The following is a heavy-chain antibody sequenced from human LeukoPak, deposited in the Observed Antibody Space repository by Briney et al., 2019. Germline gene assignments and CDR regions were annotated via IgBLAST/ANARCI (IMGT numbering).Heavy chain of an antibody. Sequence: RASVKVSYKASGYTFTSYGISWVRQAPGQGLEWMGWISAYNGNTNYAQKLQGRVTMTTDTSTSTAYMELRSLRSDDTAVYYCARVEGIAAAGTSFDYWGQGILVTVSS. CDR1: GYTFTSYG. D-gene: IGHD6-13*01. CDR3: ARVEGIAAAGTSFDY. CDR2: ISAYNGNT. V-gene: IGHV1-18*01. J-gene: IGHJ4*02.